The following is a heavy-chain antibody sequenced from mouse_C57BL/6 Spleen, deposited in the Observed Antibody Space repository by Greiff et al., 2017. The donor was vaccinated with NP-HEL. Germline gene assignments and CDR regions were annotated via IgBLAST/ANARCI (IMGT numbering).Heavy chain of an antibody. CDR2: IDPSNGNT. D-gene: IGHD3-2*02. J-gene: IGHJ3*01. Sequence: VQLQQSVAVLVRPGASVKLSCTASGFTIKNTYMHWVKQRPEQGLEWIGSIDPSNGNTKYNQKFQGKATLTADTSSNTAYLQLRSLTSEDSAIDYCARGSSGYVNWGQGTLVTVSA. CDR1: GFTIKNTY. CDR3: ARGSSGYVN. V-gene: IGHV14-3*01.